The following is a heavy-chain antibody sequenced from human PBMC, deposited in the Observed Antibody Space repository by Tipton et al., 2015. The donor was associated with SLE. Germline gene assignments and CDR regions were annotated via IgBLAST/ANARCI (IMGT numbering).Heavy chain of an antibody. J-gene: IGHJ3*02. D-gene: IGHD1-1*01. CDR3: AKVGTGTRGLDI. CDR1: GFTFDDCA. V-gene: IGHV3-9*01. Sequence: SLRLSCATSGFTFDDCAIDWVRQVSGKGLEWVSGISWNSDGIGYADSVKGRFTISRDSAKNSVYLQMNSLRTEDTALYYCAKVGTGTRGLDIWGQGTMVTVSP. CDR2: ISWNSDGI.